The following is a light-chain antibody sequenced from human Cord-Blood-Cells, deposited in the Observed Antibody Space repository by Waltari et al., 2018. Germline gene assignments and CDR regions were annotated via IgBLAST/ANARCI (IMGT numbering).Light chain of an antibody. CDR3: AAWDDSLNGYV. CDR2: EVS. Sequence: QSALTQPASVSGSPGQSLTIPCPGTSSDVGRYNLVSWYQQHPGKAPKLMIYEVSKRPSGVSNRFSGSKSGNTASLTISGLQSEDEADYYCAAWDDSLNGYVFGTGTKVTVL. CDR1: SSDVGRYNL. V-gene: IGLV2-23*02. J-gene: IGLJ1*01.